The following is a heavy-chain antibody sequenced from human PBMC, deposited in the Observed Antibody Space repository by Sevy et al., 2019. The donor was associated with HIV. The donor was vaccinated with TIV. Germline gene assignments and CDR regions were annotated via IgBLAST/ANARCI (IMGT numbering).Heavy chain of an antibody. CDR2: MYYSGST. Sequence: SETLSLTCTVSGDSISGYYWSWLRQPPGKGLDWIGYMYYSGSTNYNPSVKSRVTISVDTSKNQFSLKLSSVTAADTALYYCARGNYYDSSGYHYYLDFWGRGTLVTVSS. J-gene: IGHJ4*02. CDR1: GDSISGYY. CDR3: ARGNYYDSSGYHYYLDF. V-gene: IGHV4-59*01. D-gene: IGHD3-22*01.